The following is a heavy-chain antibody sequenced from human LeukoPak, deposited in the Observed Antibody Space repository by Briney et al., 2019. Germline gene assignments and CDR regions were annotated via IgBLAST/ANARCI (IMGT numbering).Heavy chain of an antibody. CDR3: AKQPRSDSAADY. D-gene: IGHD3-3*01. V-gene: IGHV3-23*01. CDR2: ISGSGGST. Sequence: PGGSLRLSCAASGLTFSSSAMSWVRQAPGKGLEWVSGISGSGGSTYYADSVKGRFTISRDNSKSTLYLQMNSLRAEDTAVYYCAKQPRSDSAADYWGQGTLVAVSS. CDR1: GLTFSSSA. J-gene: IGHJ4*02.